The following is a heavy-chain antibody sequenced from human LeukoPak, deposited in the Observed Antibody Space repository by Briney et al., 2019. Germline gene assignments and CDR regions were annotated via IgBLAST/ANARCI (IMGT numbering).Heavy chain of an antibody. D-gene: IGHD2-8*01. J-gene: IGHJ4*02. CDR2: LWYDGSNR. V-gene: IGHV3-33*01. CDR1: GFTFRDYG. Sequence: GGSLRLSCAASGFTFRDYGIHWVRQAPGKGLEWVAVLWYDGSNRDYGDSVKGRFTISRDDSKSTVYLQMNSLRVDDTAVYYCGRMVYFTLDYWGQGTPVTVSS. CDR3: GRMVYFTLDY.